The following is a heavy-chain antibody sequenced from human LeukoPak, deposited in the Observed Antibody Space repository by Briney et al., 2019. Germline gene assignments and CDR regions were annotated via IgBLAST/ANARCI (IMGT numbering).Heavy chain of an antibody. V-gene: IGHV3-33*01. Sequence: GGSLRLSCAASGFTFSSYGMHWVRQAPGKGLEWVAVIWYDGSNKYYADSVKGRFTISRDNSKNTLYLQMNSLRVEDTAVYYCARTWGDGSYFDYWGQGTLVTVSS. CDR1: GFTFSSYG. J-gene: IGHJ4*02. CDR3: ARTWGDGSYFDY. CDR2: IWYDGSNK. D-gene: IGHD3-16*01.